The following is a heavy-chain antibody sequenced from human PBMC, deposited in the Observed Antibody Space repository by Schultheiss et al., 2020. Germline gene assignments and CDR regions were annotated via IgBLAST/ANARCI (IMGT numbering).Heavy chain of an antibody. J-gene: IGHJ5*02. D-gene: IGHD3-10*01. V-gene: IGHV4-4*07. CDR1: GGSISSYY. CDR2: IYTSGIT. CDR3: ARVFSVITMVRGVMFDGGWFDP. Sequence: SQTLSLTCTVSGGSISSYYWSWIRQPAGKGLEWIGRIYTSGITNYNPSLKSRVTISVDTSKNQFSLKLSSVTAADTAVYYCARVFSVITMVRGVMFDGGWFDPWGQGTLVTVSS.